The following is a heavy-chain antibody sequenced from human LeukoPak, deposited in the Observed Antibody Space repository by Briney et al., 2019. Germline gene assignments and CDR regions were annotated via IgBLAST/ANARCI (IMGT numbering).Heavy chain of an antibody. V-gene: IGHV3-13*04. J-gene: IGHJ4*02. D-gene: IGHD1-1*01. CDR2: IGVAGNT. CDR3: ARRGAGTGGDFYFDY. CDR1: GFSSSSYD. Sequence: GGSLRLSCAASGFSSSSYDMHWVRQATGKGLEWVSGIGVAGNTYYPGSVKGRFTISRENAKNSLYLQMNSLGAGDTAVYYCARRGAGTGGDFYFDYWGQGTLVTVSS.